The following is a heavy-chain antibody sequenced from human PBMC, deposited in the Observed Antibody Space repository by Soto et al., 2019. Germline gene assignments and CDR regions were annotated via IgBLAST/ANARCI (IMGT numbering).Heavy chain of an antibody. Sequence: LRLSCAASGFTFNTFGMHWVRQAPGKGLEWVAVISYDGSDKYYSDSVRGRFTISRDNSMNTLYLQMNSLRTEDTAVYYCAKSPNFYCSSYHCYKYYFDYWGQGTLVTVSS. CDR2: ISYDGSDK. CDR1: GFTFNTFG. D-gene: IGHD2-2*01. V-gene: IGHV3-30*18. J-gene: IGHJ4*02. CDR3: AKSPNFYCSSYHCYKYYFDY.